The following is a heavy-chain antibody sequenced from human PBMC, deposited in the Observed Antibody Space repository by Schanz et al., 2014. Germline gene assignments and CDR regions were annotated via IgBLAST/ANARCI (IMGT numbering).Heavy chain of an antibody. D-gene: IGHD3-10*01. CDR1: GFAFSSFA. V-gene: IGHV3-21*04. J-gene: IGHJ4*02. Sequence: EVQLVESGGGLVQPGGSLRLSCVASGFAFSSFAMTWVRQAPGRGLEWVSSISTSGTYMYIADSLKGRLTISRDDAKKSMYLQMNNLRAEDTALYYCVRDELLWFGEVLSLDYWGQGALVTVSS. CDR3: VRDELLWFGEVLSLDY. CDR2: ISTSGTYM.